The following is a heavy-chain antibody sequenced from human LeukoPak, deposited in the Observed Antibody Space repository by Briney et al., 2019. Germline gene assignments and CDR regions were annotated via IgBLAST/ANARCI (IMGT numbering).Heavy chain of an antibody. V-gene: IGHV1-2*02. CDR2: INPNSGGT. CDR1: GYTFTGYY. CDR3: ARDRYDFWSGYENWFDP. D-gene: IGHD3-3*01. Sequence: ASVKVSCKASGYTFTGYYMHWVRQAPGQGLEWMGWINPNSGGTNYAQKFQGRVTMTRDTSISTAYMELSRLRSDDTAVYYCARDRYDFWSGYENWFDPWGQGTLVTVSS. J-gene: IGHJ5*02.